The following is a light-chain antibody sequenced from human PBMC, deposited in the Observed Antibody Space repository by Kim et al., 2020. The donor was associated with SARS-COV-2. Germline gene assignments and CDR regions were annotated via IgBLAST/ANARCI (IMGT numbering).Light chain of an antibody. CDR3: QQYKTWPPLT. J-gene: IGKJ4*01. V-gene: IGKV3-15*01. CDR1: QSVGRN. CDR2: DAS. Sequence: EIVMTQDPVTLSVSPGEGATLSCRASQSVGRNVAWYHHIPGQAPRLLIYDASTRATGVPARFSGSGSGTEFSLTITSLQSEDFAVYYCQQYKTWPPLTFGGGTKVDIK.